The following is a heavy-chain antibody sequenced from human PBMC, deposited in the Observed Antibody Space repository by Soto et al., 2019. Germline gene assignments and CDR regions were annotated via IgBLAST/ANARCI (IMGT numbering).Heavy chain of an antibody. V-gene: IGHV1-69*13. J-gene: IGHJ5*02. CDR2: IIPIFGTA. CDR3: ARGPRAATYFPPWFDP. CDR1: GGTFSSYA. Sequence: SVKVSCKASGGTFSSYAISWVRQAPGQGLEWMGGIIPIFGTANYAQKFQGRVTITADESASTAYMELSSLRSEDTAVYYCARGPRAATYFPPWFDPWGQGTLVTVSS. D-gene: IGHD6-25*01.